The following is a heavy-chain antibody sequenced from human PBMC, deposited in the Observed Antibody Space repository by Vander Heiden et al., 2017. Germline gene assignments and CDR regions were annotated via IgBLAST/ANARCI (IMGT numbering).Heavy chain of an antibody. D-gene: IGHD5-18*01. V-gene: IGHV1-46*01. CDR3: AAARIQLWLKVDY. Sequence: QLVPTGAELKKRGASVSVSCQAPGYTFTSYYMHWVRQAPGQGLEWMGIINPSGGSTSYAQKVQGRGTMTRDTSTSTVYMELSSLRSEDTAVYYCAAARIQLWLKVDYWGQGTLVTVSS. CDR2: INPSGGST. J-gene: IGHJ4*02. CDR1: GYTFTSYY.